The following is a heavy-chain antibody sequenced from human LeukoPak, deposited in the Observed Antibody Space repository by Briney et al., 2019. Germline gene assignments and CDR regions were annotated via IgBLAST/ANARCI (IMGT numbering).Heavy chain of an antibody. CDR2: IRGSGTNT. CDR1: GFTFSTYG. CDR3: AKGSLNEITMVRGVII. V-gene: IGHV3-23*01. Sequence: GSLRLSCAASGFTFSTYGMSWVRQAPGKGVEWVSGIRGSGTNTYYADSVKGRFTISRDNSKNTLYLQMNSLRAEDTAVYYCAKGSLNEITMVRGVIIWGQGTLVTVSS. D-gene: IGHD3-10*01. J-gene: IGHJ4*02.